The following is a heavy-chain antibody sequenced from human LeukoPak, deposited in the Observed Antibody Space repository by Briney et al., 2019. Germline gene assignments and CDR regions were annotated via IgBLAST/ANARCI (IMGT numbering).Heavy chain of an antibody. V-gene: IGHV1-3*04. J-gene: IGHJ4*02. CDR2: INTGDGDT. CDR1: GYTFTTRA. CDR3: AKGCSLGPFCYYLDY. D-gene: IGHD3-3*02. Sequence: ASVKVSCKASGYTFTTRAIHWVRQAPGQRLEWMGLINTGDGDTLYSQKFQGRVTITRDTSANTAYLELDGLTSEDTAVYYCAKGCSLGPFCYYLDYWGQGTLVTVSS.